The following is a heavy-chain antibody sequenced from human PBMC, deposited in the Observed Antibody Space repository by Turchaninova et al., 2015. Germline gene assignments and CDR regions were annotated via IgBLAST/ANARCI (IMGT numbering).Heavy chain of an antibody. V-gene: IGHV2-5*02. J-gene: IGHJ4*02. CDR2: IYLDEDK. CDR1: GFSLSTSGVG. D-gene: IGHD6-6*01. Sequence: QITLKESGPTLVKHTQTLTLTCTFSGFSLSTSGVGVAWNGQPPGKAREWLALIYLDEDKRYSPSLRRRLTITKDASRNQVVLTMTNLDPVDTATYYCAHIIRQLAPFDYWGQGMLVTVSS. CDR3: AHIIRQLAPFDY.